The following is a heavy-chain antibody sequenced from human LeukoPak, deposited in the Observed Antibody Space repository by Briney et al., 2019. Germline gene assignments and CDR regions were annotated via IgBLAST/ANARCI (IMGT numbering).Heavy chain of an antibody. Sequence: GGSLRLSCAASGFTFSSYWMHWVRQAPGKGLVWVSRISPDGSTTGHADSVKGRFTTSRDNAKNTVYLQMNNLRAEDTAVYFCARDVYYSLDPWGQGTQVTVSS. CDR1: GFTFSSYW. CDR3: ARDVYYSLDP. CDR2: ISPDGSTT. D-gene: IGHD3-22*01. J-gene: IGHJ5*02. V-gene: IGHV3-74*01.